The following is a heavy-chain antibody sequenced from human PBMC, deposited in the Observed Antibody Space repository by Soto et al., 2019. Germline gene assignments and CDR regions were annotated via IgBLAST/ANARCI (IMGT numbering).Heavy chain of an antibody. J-gene: IGHJ4*02. CDR2: IYSGGST. CDR1: GFTVSSNY. V-gene: IGHV3-66*01. Sequence: EVQLVESGGGLVQPGGSLRLSCAASGFTVSSNYMSWVRQAPGKGLEWVSVIYSGGSTYYADSVKGRFTISRDNSKNTLYLQMNSLRAEDTAVYYCASSTHRLTTVDFDYWGQGTLVTVSS. CDR3: ASSTHRLTTVDFDY. D-gene: IGHD4-17*01.